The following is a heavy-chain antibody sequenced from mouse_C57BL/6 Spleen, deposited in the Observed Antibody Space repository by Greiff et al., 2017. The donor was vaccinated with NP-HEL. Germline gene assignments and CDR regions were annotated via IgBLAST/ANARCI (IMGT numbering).Heavy chain of an antibody. CDR1: GFTFSSYG. J-gene: IGHJ3*01. CDR3: ARQEPFAY. Sequence: DVKLVESGGDLVKPGGSLKLSCAASGFTFSSYGMSWVRQTPDKRLEWVATISSGGSYTYYPDSVKGRFTISRDNAKNTLYLQMSSLKSEDTAMYYCARQEPFAYWGQGTLVTVSA. V-gene: IGHV5-6*02. D-gene: IGHD6-1*01. CDR2: ISSGGSYT.